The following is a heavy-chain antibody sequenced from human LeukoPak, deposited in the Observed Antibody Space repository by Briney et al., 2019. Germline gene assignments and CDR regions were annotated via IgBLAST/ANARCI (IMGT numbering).Heavy chain of an antibody. V-gene: IGHV3-48*03. Sequence: GGSLRLSCAVPGSTFSNYEINWVRQAPGKGLEWISYISSSGSTIYYADSVKGRFTISRDNAKNSLYLQMNSLRAEDTAIYYCASRPYGFLGPFDYWGQGTLVTVS. CDR3: ASRPYGFLGPFDY. CDR2: ISSSGSTI. D-gene: IGHD3/OR15-3a*01. CDR1: GSTFSNYE. J-gene: IGHJ4*02.